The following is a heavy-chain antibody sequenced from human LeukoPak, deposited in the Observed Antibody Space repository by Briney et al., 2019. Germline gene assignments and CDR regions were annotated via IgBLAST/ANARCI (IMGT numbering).Heavy chain of an antibody. CDR3: ARDSAPSLWFGSKGRYYYYYMDV. Sequence: PSETLSLTCTVSGGSISSYYWSWIRQPAGKGLEWIGRIYTSGSTNYNPSLKSRVTMSVDTSKNQFSLKLSSVTAADTAVYYCARDSAPSLWFGSKGRYYYYYMDVWGKGTTVTVSS. J-gene: IGHJ6*03. CDR1: GGSISSYY. D-gene: IGHD3-10*01. V-gene: IGHV4-4*07. CDR2: IYTSGST.